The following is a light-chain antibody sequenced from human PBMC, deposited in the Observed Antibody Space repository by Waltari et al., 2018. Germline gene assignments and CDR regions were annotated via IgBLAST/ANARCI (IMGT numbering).Light chain of an antibody. CDR1: QGINSD. Sequence: EIVMTQPPATLSVSPGEGATLSCRASQGINSDLAWYQHKPGQTPRLLIYGASTRAAGVPARFSGSGSGTEFTLTISSLQSEDFGVYYCQQSKIWPAFGQGTKVEIK. CDR2: GAS. J-gene: IGKJ1*01. V-gene: IGKV3-15*01. CDR3: QQSKIWPA.